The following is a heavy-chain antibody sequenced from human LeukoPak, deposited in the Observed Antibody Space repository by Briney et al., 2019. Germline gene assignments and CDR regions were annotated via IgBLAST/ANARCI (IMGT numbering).Heavy chain of an antibody. J-gene: IGHJ4*02. V-gene: IGHV4-39*07. D-gene: IGHD7-27*01. Sequence: SVTLSLTCTVSGGSISSNSYYWGWIRQPPGKGLEWIGSIYYSGSTYYNPSLKSRVTISVDTSKNQFSLKLSSVTAADTAVYYCATRKLGNDYWGQGTLVTVSS. CDR1: GGSISSNSYY. CDR3: ATRKLGNDY. CDR2: IYYSGST.